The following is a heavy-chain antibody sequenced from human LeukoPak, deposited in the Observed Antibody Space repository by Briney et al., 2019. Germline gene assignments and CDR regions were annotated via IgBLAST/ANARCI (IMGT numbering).Heavy chain of an antibody. CDR2: IKQDGSEK. CDR1: GFTFSSYW. Sequence: GGSLRLSCAASGFTFSSYWMSWVRQAPGKGLEWVANIKQDGSEKYYVDSVKGRFTISRDNAKNSLYLQMNSLRAEDTAVYYCARVRFVYYDSRWSDPWGQGTLVTVSS. V-gene: IGHV3-7*01. J-gene: IGHJ5*02. CDR3: ARVRFVYYDSRWSDP. D-gene: IGHD3-22*01.